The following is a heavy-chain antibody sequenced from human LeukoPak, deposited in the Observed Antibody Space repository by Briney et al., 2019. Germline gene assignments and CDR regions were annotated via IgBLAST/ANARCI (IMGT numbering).Heavy chain of an antibody. CDR2: IYSGGST. Sequence: GGSLRLSCAASGFTVSSNYMSWVRQAPGKGLEWVSVIYSGGSTYYADPVKGRFTISRDNSKNTLYLQMNSLRAEGTAVYYCAREAITATGPFDYWGQGTLVTVSS. CDR3: AREAITATGPFDY. CDR1: GFTVSSNY. J-gene: IGHJ4*02. V-gene: IGHV3-66*02. D-gene: IGHD6-25*01.